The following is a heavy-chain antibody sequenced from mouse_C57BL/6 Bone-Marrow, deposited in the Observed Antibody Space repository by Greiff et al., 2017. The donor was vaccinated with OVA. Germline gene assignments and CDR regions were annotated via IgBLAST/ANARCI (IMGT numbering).Heavy chain of an antibody. CDR1: GFPITSGYS. Sequence: QVQLKQSGPGLVKPSQSLFLTCSITGFPITSGYSWIWIRQSPGKPLEWMGYITHSGETFYNPSLQSPISITRETSKNQFFLQLNSVTTEDKAMYYCSGDSGGRGDCDYWSQGTTLTVSS. J-gene: IGHJ2*01. D-gene: IGHD3-3*01. V-gene: IGHV12-3*01. CDR2: ITHSGET. CDR3: SGDSGGRGDCDY.